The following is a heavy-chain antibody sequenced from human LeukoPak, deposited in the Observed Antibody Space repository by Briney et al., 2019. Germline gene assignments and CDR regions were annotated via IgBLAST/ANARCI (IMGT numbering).Heavy chain of an antibody. CDR1: GGSFSGYY. J-gene: IGHJ4*02. CDR3: ARDNITALNY. CDR2: INHSGST. Sequence: SETLSLTCAVYGGSFSGYYWSWIRQPPGKGLEWIGEINHSGSTNYNPSLKSRVTISVDTSKNQFSLKLSSVTAADTAVYYCARDNITALNYWGQGTLVTVSS. V-gene: IGHV4-34*01. D-gene: IGHD2/OR15-2a*01.